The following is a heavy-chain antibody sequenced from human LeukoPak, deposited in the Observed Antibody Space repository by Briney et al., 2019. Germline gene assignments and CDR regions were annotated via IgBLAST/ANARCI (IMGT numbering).Heavy chain of an antibody. V-gene: IGHV3-23*01. Sequence: PGGSLRLSCVASGFTFGPYAMTWVRQAPGKGLEWVSAITGSGGSTYYAQSVKGRFTISRDTSKNTLHLQMNSLRAEDTAVYYCAKGANYGDFLYFDYWGQGTLVTVSS. D-gene: IGHD4-17*01. J-gene: IGHJ4*02. CDR2: ITGSGGST. CDR1: GFTFGPYA. CDR3: AKGANYGDFLYFDY.